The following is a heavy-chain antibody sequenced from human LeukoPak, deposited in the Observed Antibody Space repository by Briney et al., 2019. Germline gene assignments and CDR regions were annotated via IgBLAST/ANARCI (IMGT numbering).Heavy chain of an antibody. CDR1: GGSFISDY. Sequence: SETLSLTCTVSGGSFISDYWSWIWQPPGKGLEWIGYIYYSGTTNYNPSLKSRVTISVDTSKNQFSLSLNTVTAADTAVYYCARDRVAEGPGELHYWGQGTLVTVSS. CDR3: ARDRVAEGPGELHY. D-gene: IGHD1-7*01. CDR2: IYYSGTT. J-gene: IGHJ4*02. V-gene: IGHV4-59*01.